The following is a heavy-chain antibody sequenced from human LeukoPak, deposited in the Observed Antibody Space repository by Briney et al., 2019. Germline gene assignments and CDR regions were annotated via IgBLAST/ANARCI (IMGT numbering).Heavy chain of an antibody. V-gene: IGHV3-74*01. CDR2: INTDGSST. Sequence: GGSLRLSCAASGFAFSSYWMHWVRHAPGKGLVWVSRINTDGSSTSYADSVKGRFTISRDNAKNTLYLQMNSLRAEDTAVYYCARPKYSSSSWELDYWGQGTLVTVSS. J-gene: IGHJ4*02. D-gene: IGHD6-6*01. CDR3: ARPKYSSSSWELDY. CDR1: GFAFSSYW.